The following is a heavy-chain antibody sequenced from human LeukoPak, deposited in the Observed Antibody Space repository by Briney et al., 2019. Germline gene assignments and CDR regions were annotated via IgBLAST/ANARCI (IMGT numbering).Heavy chain of an antibody. CDR1: GFTFSDYY. V-gene: IGHV3-11*01. Sequence: SGGSLRLSCAASGFTFSDYYMSWIRQAPGKGLEWVSYISSSGSTIYYADSVKGRFTISRDNAKNSLYLQMNSLRAEDTAAYYCARVRMDYGSGSHADYWGQGTLVTVSS. D-gene: IGHD3-10*01. CDR3: ARVRMDYGSGSHADY. CDR2: ISSSGSTI. J-gene: IGHJ4*02.